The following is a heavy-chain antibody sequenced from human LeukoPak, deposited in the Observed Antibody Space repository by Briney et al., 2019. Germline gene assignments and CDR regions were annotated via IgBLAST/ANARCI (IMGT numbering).Heavy chain of an antibody. CDR1: EFTFGSYW. CDR2: INQDGRKE. D-gene: IGHD2-21*02. Sequence: GGSLRLSCVASEFTFGSYWMTWVRQAPGKGLEWVANINQDGRKEHYVDSVKGRFTISRDNAKNFLYLQMNSLRAEDTVVYYCARDSSPYCGDDCYFDAFDLWGQGTMVTVSS. CDR3: ARDSSPYCGDDCYFDAFDL. J-gene: IGHJ3*01. V-gene: IGHV3-7*03.